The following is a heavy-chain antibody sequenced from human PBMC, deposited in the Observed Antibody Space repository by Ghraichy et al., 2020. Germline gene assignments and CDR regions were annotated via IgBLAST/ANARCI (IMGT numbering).Heavy chain of an antibody. CDR3: AKGSSGSRPYYFDN. D-gene: IGHD3-3*01. J-gene: IGHJ4*02. Sequence: GGSLRLSCAASGFTFSSYAMSWVRQAPGKGLEWVSAITGSGGSTYYADSVKGRFTISRDNSKNTLYLQMNSLRAVDTAVYYCAKGSSGSRPYYFDNWGQGTLVTVSS. V-gene: IGHV3-23*01. CDR1: GFTFSSYA. CDR2: ITGSGGST.